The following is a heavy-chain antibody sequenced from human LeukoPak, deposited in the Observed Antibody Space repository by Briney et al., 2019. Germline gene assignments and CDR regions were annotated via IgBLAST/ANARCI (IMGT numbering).Heavy chain of an antibody. Sequence: SETLSLTCTVSGGSIIGYHWSWMRQPAGKGLEWIGRIHTSGSTNYNLSLKSRVTLSVDTSKNQFSLKLSSVTAADTAVYYCAREGVTKYYFDYWGQGTLVTVSS. CDR3: AREGVTKYYFDY. CDR2: IHTSGST. V-gene: IGHV4-4*07. D-gene: IGHD4-11*01. J-gene: IGHJ4*02. CDR1: GGSIIGYH.